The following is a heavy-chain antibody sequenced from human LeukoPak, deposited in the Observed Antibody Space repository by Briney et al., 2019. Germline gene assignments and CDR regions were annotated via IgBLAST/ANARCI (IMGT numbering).Heavy chain of an antibody. CDR1: EFTFSSYS. Sequence: GGSLRLSCAASEFTFSSYSMNWVRQAPGKGLEWVSYITNSGNSKSYADSVKGRFTISRDNTKNTLFLQMNSLRAEDTAVYYCAKDGGLWVSAHWGDSWGRGTLVTVSS. CDR3: AKDGGLWVSAHWGDS. CDR2: ITNSGNSK. V-gene: IGHV3-48*01. D-gene: IGHD7-27*01. J-gene: IGHJ4*02.